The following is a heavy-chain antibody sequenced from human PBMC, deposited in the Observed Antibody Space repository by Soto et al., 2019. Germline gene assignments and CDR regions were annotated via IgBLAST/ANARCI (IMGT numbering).Heavy chain of an antibody. CDR3: ARDEQIWFGPDY. CDR2: IWYDGSNK. D-gene: IGHD3-10*01. Sequence: GGSLRLSCAASGFTFSSYGMHWVRQAPGKGLEWVAVIWYDGSNKYYADSVKGRFTISRDNSKNTLYLQMNSLRAEDTAVYYCARDEQIWFGPDYWGQGTLVTVSS. CDR1: GFTFSSYG. J-gene: IGHJ4*02. V-gene: IGHV3-33*01.